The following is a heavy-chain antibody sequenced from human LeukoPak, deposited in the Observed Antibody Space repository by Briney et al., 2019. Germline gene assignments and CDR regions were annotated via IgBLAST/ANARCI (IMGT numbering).Heavy chain of an antibody. CDR3: ARPRGCGSSRCDNFDY. Sequence: GGSLRLSCSVSGFIFRDFSMSWVRQAPGKGLEWVAKMNEYGSEIFYVDSVKGRFTISRDNGKNSLYLQMNRLRAEDTAVYYCARPRGCGSSRCDNFDYWGQGTLVTVSS. V-gene: IGHV3-7*01. J-gene: IGHJ4*02. CDR1: GFIFRDFS. D-gene: IGHD2-2*01. CDR2: MNEYGSEI.